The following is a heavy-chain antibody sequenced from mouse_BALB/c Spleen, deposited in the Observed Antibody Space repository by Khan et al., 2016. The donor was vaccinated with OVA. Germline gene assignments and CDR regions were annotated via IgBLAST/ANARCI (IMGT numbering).Heavy chain of an antibody. CDR3: ASGGAAFYRNDGGAMDY. D-gene: IGHD2-14*01. V-gene: IGHV9-4*02. Sequence: QIQLVQSGPGLKKPGETVRISCKASGYTFTTAGMQWVQKMPGKGLKWIGWINTHSGVPKYAEDFKGRFAFSLETSASTVYLQITNLKNEDTATYFCASGGAAFYRNDGGAMDYWGQGTSVTVSS. J-gene: IGHJ4*01. CDR2: INTHSGVP. CDR1: GYTFTTAG.